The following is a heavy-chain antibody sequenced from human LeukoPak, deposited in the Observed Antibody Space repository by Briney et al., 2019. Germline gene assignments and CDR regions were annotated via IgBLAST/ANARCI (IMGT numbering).Heavy chain of an antibody. CDR2: IIPIFGTA. CDR3: AGSGYSYGYY. CDR1: GGTFSSYA. J-gene: IGHJ4*02. V-gene: IGHV1-69*01. D-gene: IGHD5-18*01. Sequence: GSSVKVSCKASGGTFSSYAISWVRQAPGQGREWMGGIIPIFGTANYAQKFQGRVTITADESTSTAYMELSSLRSEDTAVYYCAGSGYSYGYYWGQGTLVTVSS.